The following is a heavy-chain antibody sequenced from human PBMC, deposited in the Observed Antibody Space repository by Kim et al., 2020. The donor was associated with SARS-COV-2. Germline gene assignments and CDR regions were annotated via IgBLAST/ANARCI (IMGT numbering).Heavy chain of an antibody. V-gene: IGHV3-15*01. CDR1: GFTFSNAW. CDR2: IKSKTDGGTT. Sequence: GGSLRLSCAASGFTFSNAWMSWVRQAPGKGLEWVGRIKSKTDGGTTDYAAPVKGRFTISRDDSKNTLYLQMNSLKTEDTAVYYCTTDPSSLLWFGELRVGIDYWGQGTLVTVSS. J-gene: IGHJ4*02. CDR3: TTDPSSLLWFGELRVGIDY. D-gene: IGHD3-10*01.